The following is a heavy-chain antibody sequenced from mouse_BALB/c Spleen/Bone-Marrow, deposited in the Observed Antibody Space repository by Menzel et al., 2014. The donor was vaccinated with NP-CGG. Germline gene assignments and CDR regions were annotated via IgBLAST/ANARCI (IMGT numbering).Heavy chain of an antibody. CDR2: ISSGGTYT. V-gene: IGHV5-6*02. D-gene: IGHD1-1*01. Sequence: DVKLVESGGDLVKPGGSLKLSCAASGFTFSSYGMSWVPQTPDKGLEWVATISSGGTYTFYPDSVKGRFTISRDNAKNTLYLQMSSLKSEDTAMYYCTRQGSDGYDSREDWYFDVWGAGTTVTVSS. CDR3: TRQGSDGYDSREDWYFDV. CDR1: GFTFSSYG. J-gene: IGHJ1*01.